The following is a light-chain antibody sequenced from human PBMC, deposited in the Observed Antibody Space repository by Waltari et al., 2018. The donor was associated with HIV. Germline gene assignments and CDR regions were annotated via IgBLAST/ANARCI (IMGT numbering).Light chain of an antibody. CDR3: QSADATGSSVL. J-gene: IGLJ2*01. CDR1: ALPKQY. V-gene: IGLV3-25*03. Sequence: SDELTQPPSVSVSPGQTATITCSGDALPKQYTHWYQQKSGQAPVLLIHKDTERPSGIPARFSGSSSGTIVTLTISGVQAEDEADYYCQSADATGSSVLFGGGTKLTVL. CDR2: KDT.